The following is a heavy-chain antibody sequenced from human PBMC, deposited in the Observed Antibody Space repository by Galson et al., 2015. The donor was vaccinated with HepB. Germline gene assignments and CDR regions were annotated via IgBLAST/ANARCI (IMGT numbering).Heavy chain of an antibody. V-gene: IGHV3-23*01. Sequence: SLRLSCAASGFTFSSYAMSWVRQAPGKGLEWVSAISGSGGSTYYADSVKGRFTISRDNSKNTLYLQMNSLRAEDTAVYYCASPVLRDYYGSGSWGRFFGMDVWGQGTTVTVSS. CDR2: ISGSGGST. D-gene: IGHD3-10*01. CDR3: ASPVLRDYYGSGSWGRFFGMDV. CDR1: GFTFSSYA. J-gene: IGHJ6*02.